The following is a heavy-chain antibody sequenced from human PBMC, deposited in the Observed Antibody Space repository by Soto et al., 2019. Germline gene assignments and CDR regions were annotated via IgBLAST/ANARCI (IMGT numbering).Heavy chain of an antibody. V-gene: IGHV1-69*01. D-gene: IGHD3-10*01. J-gene: IGHJ6*02. Sequence: QVQLVQSGAEVKKPGSSVKVSCEASGGTFSSYAFSWVRQAPGQGPEWMGGIIPRFESVHYGQKFQGRVSITPNESTRTAYTELGSLTSEATAAYYGASGRAGPVRSRGYFYGMEVSGQGTTVSV. CDR1: GGTFSSYA. CDR3: ASGRAGPVRSRGYFYGMEV. CDR2: IIPRFESV.